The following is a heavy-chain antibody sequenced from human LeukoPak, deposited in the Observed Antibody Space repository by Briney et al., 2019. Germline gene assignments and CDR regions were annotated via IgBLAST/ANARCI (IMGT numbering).Heavy chain of an antibody. V-gene: IGHV3-30*02. CDR1: GFFFSSYG. CDR3: AKDGFPRVGTTWADN. J-gene: IGHJ4*02. D-gene: IGHD1-1*01. CDR2: IWYDGSNK. Sequence: RPGGSLRLSCAASGFFFSSYGMHWVRLAPGKGLEWVALIWYDGSNKYYADSVMGRFTISRDNSKNTLYLQMNSLRAEDTAMYYCAKDGFPRVGTTWADNWGQGTLVTVSS.